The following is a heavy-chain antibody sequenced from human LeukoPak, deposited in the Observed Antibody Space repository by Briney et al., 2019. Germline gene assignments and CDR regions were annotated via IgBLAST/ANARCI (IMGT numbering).Heavy chain of an antibody. V-gene: IGHV1-2*02. D-gene: IGHD6-13*01. CDR2: GSATSGGT. J-gene: IGHJ4*02. Sequence: ASGQGSCHASGSAVPSYDMDWVGAGPGKGLGWVGWGSATSGGTNDSKKIQGRGTKTTDKSISTGNSALRRLRSDETGGYYCARDGQPGGAGINYWGQGPLVTVSS. CDR3: ARDGQPGGAGINY. CDR1: GSAVPSYD.